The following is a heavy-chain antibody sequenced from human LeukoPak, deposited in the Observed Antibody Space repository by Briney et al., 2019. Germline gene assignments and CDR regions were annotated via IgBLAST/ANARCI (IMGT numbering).Heavy chain of an antibody. CDR1: GYTLTELS. V-gene: IGHV1-24*01. CDR2: FDPEDGET. J-gene: IGHJ4*02. CDR3: ATDPWADYLDY. Sequence: ASVKVSCKLSGYTLTELSMHWGRQAPGKGREWMGGFDPEDGETIYAQKFQGRVTMTEDTSTDTAYMELSSLRSEDTAVYYCATDPWADYLDYWGQGTLDTVSS. D-gene: IGHD7-27*01.